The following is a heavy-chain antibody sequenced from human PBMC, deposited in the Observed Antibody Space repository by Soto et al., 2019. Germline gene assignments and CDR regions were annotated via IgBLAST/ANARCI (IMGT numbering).Heavy chain of an antibody. CDR2: ISYDGSNK. CDR3: AKDTELQAYYYYYGMDV. D-gene: IGHD1-7*01. V-gene: IGHV3-30*18. Sequence: LRLSCASSGFTFSSYGMHWVRQAPGKGLEWVAVISYDGSNKYYADSVKGRFTISRDNSKNTLYLQMSSLKPEDTAVYYCAKDTELQAYYYYYGMDVWGQGTAVTVSS. J-gene: IGHJ6*02. CDR1: GFTFSSYG.